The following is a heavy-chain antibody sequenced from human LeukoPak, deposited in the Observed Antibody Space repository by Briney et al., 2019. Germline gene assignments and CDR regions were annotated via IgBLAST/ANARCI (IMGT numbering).Heavy chain of an antibody. CDR1: GGSISSDDYY. V-gene: IGHV4-30-4*01. D-gene: IGHD6-13*01. CDR3: ARDKWVKVGNSWRQYGMDV. J-gene: IGHJ6*02. Sequence: KPSETLSLTCAVSGGSISSDDYYWNWIRQPPGKGLEWIGYMYYSGSTYYNPSLKTRVVISKDRSKNQISLNLSSVTTADTAVYYCARDKWVKVGNSWRQYGMDVWGQGTTVTVSS. CDR2: MYYSGST.